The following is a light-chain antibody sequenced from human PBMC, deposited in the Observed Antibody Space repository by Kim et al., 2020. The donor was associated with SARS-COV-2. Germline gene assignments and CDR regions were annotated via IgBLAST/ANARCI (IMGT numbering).Light chain of an antibody. CDR2: YDS. V-gene: IGLV3-21*04. Sequence: PGKTARITCGGNNLGSKGVHWYQQKPGQAPVLVIYYDSDRPSGIPERFSGSNSGNTATLTISRVEAGDEADYYCQVWDSSSDHVVFGGGTQLTVL. CDR1: NLGSKG. J-gene: IGLJ2*01. CDR3: QVWDSSSDHVV.